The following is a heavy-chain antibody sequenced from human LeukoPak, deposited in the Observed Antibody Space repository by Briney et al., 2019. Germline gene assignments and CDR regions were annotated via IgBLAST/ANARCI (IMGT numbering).Heavy chain of an antibody. CDR3: ASSSLRGSDAFDI. CDR1: GDSLSSNSAS. CDR2: TYYNSKWYN. V-gene: IGHV6-1*01. Sequence: SQTLSLTCTISGDSLSSNSASWNWIRQSPSRGLEWLGRTYYNSKWYNDYAVSVKSRITINPDTSKNQFSLQLNSVTPEDTAVYYCASSSLRGSDAFDIWGQGTMVTVSS. D-gene: IGHD3-16*01. J-gene: IGHJ3*02.